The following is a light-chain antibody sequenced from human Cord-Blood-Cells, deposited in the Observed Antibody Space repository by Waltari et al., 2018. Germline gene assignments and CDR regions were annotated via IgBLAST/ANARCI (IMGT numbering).Light chain of an antibody. J-gene: IGKJ3*01. Sequence: IVMTQSPLSLPVTPGEPASISCRSSQSLLHSNGYNYLDWYLQKPGQSPQLLIYLGSNRAAGVADRFSGSGSGTDFTLKISRVEAEDVGVYYCMQALQTPPFTFGPGTKVEIK. V-gene: IGKV2-28*01. CDR3: MQALQTPPFT. CDR2: LGS. CDR1: QSLLHSNGYNY.